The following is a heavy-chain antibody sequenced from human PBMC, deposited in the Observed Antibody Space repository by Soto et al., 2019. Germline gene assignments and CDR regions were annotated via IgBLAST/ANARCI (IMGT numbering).Heavy chain of an antibody. CDR1: GFTFSSYS. J-gene: IGHJ6*03. CDR2: ISSSSSYI. Sequence: PGGSLRLSCAASGFTFSSYSMNWVRQAPGKGLEWVSSISSSSSYIYYADSVKGRFTISRDNAKNSLYLQMNSLRAEDTAVYYCARDSTYDVGSGYDQYYYYMDFWGKGTTVTVAS. V-gene: IGHV3-21*01. CDR3: ARDSTYDVGSGYDQYYYYMDF. D-gene: IGHD3-3*01.